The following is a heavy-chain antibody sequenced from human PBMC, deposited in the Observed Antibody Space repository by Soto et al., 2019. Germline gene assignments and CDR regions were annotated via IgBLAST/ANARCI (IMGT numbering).Heavy chain of an antibody. D-gene: IGHD6-13*01. V-gene: IGHV4-34*01. CDR1: GGSFSGYY. CDR3: ARGQAIAAAGTSSNDY. CDR2: INHSGST. J-gene: IGHJ4*02. Sequence: SETLSLTCAVYGGSFSGYYWSWIRQPPGKGLEWIGEINHSGSTNYNPSLKSRVTISVDTSKNQFSLKLSSVTAADTAVYYCARGQAIAAAGTSSNDYWGQGTLVTVSS.